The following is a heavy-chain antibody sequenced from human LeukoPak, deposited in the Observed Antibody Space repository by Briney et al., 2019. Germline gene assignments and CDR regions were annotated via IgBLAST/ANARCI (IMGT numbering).Heavy chain of an antibody. V-gene: IGHV3-66*01. CDR1: GFTFSSYA. CDR3: ARDRGYSYGYDSEFDY. J-gene: IGHJ4*02. Sequence: PGGSLRLSCAASGFTFSSYAMSWVRQAPGKGLEWVSVIYSGGSTYYADSVKGRFTISRDNSKNTLYLQMNSLRAEDTAVYYCARDRGYSYGYDSEFDYWGQGTLVTVSS. CDR2: IYSGGST. D-gene: IGHD5-18*01.